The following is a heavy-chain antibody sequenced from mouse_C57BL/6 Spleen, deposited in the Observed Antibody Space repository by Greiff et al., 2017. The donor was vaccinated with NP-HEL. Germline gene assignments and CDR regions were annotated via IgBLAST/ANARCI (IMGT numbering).Heavy chain of an antibody. V-gene: IGHV5-17*01. CDR2: ISSGSSTI. Sequence: EVQRVESGGGLVKPGGSLKLSCAASGFTFSDYGMHWVRQAPEKGLEWVAYISSGSSTIYYADTVKGRFTISRDNSKNTLILQLTSLRSEDTALYYGARNRYAMDYWGQGTSVTVSS. CDR1: GFTFSDYG. J-gene: IGHJ4*01. CDR3: ARNRYAMDY.